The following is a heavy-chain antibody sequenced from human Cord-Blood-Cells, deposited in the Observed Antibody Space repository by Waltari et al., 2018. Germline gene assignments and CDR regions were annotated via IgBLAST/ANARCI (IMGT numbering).Heavy chain of an antibody. D-gene: IGHD3-22*01. CDR2: INAGNGNT. CDR1: GYTFTSYA. V-gene: IGHV1-3*01. Sequence: QVQLVQSGAEVKKPGASVKVSCKASGYTFTSYAMHWVRQAPGQRLEWMGWINAGNGNTKYSQKFQGRVTITRDTSASTAYMELSSLRSEDTAVYYCARDGGYYDSSGHYYWGQGTLVTVSS. J-gene: IGHJ4*02. CDR3: ARDGGYYDSSGHYY.